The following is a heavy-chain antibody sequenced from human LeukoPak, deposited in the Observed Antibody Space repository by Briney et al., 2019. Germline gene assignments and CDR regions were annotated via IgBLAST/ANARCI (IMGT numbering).Heavy chain of an antibody. CDR2: ISYDGSNK. CDR1: GFTFSSYA. CDR3: ARGYSGSYFIFDY. D-gene: IGHD1-26*01. J-gene: IGHJ4*02. Sequence: GRSLRLSCAASGFTFSSYAMHWVRQAPGKGLEWVVVISYDGSNKYYADSVKGRFTISRDNSKNTLYLQMNSLRAEDTAVYYCARGYSGSYFIFDYWGQGTLVTVSS. V-gene: IGHV3-30-3*01.